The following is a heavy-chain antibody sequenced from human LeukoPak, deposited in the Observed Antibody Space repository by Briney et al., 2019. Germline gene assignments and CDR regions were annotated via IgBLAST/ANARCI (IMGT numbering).Heavy chain of an antibody. D-gene: IGHD4-17*01. CDR3: ARGDYGDYESYYYYYGMDV. Sequence: ASVKVSCKASGYTFTSYYMHWVRQAPGQGLEWMGIINPSGGSTSYAQKFQGRVTMTRDTSTSTVYMELSSLRSEDTAVYYCARGDYGDYESYYYYYGMDVWGQGTTVTVSS. J-gene: IGHJ6*02. CDR1: GYTFTSYY. V-gene: IGHV1-46*01. CDR2: INPSGGST.